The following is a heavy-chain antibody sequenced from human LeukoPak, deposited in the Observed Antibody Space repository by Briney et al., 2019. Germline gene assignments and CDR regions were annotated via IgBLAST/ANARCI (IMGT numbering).Heavy chain of an antibody. CDR2: ISYDGSNK. CDR3: ASVWGYCSSTSCYTGPFDY. V-gene: IGHV3-30-3*01. J-gene: IGHJ4*02. Sequence: GGSLRLSCAASGFTFSSYAMHWVRQAPGKGLEWVAVISYDGSNKYYADSVKGRFTISRDNSKNTLYLQMNSLRAEDTAVYYCASVWGYCSSTSCYTGPFDYWGQGTLVTVSS. D-gene: IGHD2-2*02. CDR1: GFTFSSYA.